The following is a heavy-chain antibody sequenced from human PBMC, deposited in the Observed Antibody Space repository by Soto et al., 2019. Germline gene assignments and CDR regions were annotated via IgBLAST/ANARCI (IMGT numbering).Heavy chain of an antibody. Sequence: GESLKISCKVSGYSFTSYWIIWVRQMPGKGLECPGRIDPSDSYTNYSPSFQGHVTISADKSISTAYLQWSSLKASDTAMYYCARRDIVVVPAAIRAYYYGMDVWGQGTTVTVSS. CDR2: IDPSDSYT. CDR3: ARRDIVVVPAAIRAYYYGMDV. J-gene: IGHJ6*02. V-gene: IGHV5-10-1*01. D-gene: IGHD2-2*02. CDR1: GYSFTSYW.